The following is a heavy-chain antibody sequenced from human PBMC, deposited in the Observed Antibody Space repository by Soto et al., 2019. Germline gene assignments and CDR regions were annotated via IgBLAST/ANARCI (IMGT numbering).Heavy chain of an antibody. CDR2: ISSGGFIT. V-gene: IGHV3-11*01. CDR3: ATGVVPATKWGYYSYGLDV. J-gene: IGHJ6*02. CDR1: GFTFSDYY. D-gene: IGHD2-2*01. Sequence: QMQLVESGGGSVKPGGSLRLSCAASGFTFSDYYMSWIRQAPGKGLEWVSYISSGGFITYYADSVKGRFTTSWDKAKNSLYLQMNTLSANDTAVYYCATGVVPATKWGYYSYGLDVWGQGTTVTVSS.